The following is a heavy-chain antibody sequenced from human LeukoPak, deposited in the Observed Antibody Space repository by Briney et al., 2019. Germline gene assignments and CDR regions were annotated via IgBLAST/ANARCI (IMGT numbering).Heavy chain of an antibody. CDR3: ARGGGIYDFWSGYPPDAFDI. Sequence: ASVKVSCKASGYTFTSYDINWVRQATGQGLEWMGWINPNSGGTNYAQKFQGRVTMTRDTSISTAYMELSRLRSDDTAVYYCARGGGIYDFWSGYPPDAFDIWGQGTMVTVSS. CDR2: INPNSGGT. D-gene: IGHD3-3*01. CDR1: GYTFTSYD. J-gene: IGHJ3*02. V-gene: IGHV1-2*02.